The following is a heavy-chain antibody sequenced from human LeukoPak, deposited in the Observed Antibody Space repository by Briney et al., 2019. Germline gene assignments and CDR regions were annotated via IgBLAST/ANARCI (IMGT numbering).Heavy chain of an antibody. CDR2: INIDGTDT. J-gene: IGHJ4*02. CDR3: ARGAWGYSVHFDN. CDR1: GFTLSGFW. Sequence: GGSLRLSCAPSGFTLSGFWMHWVRHGPGKGLVWVSRINIDGTDTNYAAFAEGRFTISRNNTKNTVYLQMNSLGAEDTAVYFCARGAWGYSVHFDNWGQGALVTVSS. D-gene: IGHD3-16*01. V-gene: IGHV3-74*01.